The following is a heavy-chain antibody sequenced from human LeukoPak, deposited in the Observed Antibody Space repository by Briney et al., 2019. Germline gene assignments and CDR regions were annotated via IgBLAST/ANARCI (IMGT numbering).Heavy chain of an antibody. CDR1: GYSFTSYW. J-gene: IGHJ4*02. CDR3: ARPTVEMEYDY. D-gene: IGHD5-24*01. CDR2: IYPGDSDT. Sequence: GESLQISCKGSGYSFTSYWIGWVRQMPGKGLEWMGIIYPGDSDTRYSPSFQGQVAISADKSISTAYLQWSSLKASDTAVYYCARPTVEMEYDYWGQGTLVTVSS. V-gene: IGHV5-51*01.